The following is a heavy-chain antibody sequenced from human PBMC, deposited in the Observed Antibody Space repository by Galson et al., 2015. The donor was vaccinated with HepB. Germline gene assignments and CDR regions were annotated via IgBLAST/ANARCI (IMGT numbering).Heavy chain of an antibody. CDR1: GFTFSTYW. CDR3: AKGAFGDSSGYLDY. Sequence: SLRLPCAASGFTFSTYWMHWVRQAPAKGLVWVSRINGAGSSTSYADSVKGRFTISRDNAKNTLYLYMNSLRAEDTAVYYCAKGAFGDSSGYLDYWGRGTLVTVSS. J-gene: IGHJ4*02. D-gene: IGHD3-22*01. V-gene: IGHV3-74*01. CDR2: INGAGSST.